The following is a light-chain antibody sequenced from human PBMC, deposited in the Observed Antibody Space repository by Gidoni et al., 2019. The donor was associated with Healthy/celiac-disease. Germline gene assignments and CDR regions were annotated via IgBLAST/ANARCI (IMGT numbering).Light chain of an antibody. CDR3: AAWDDSLNGPGYV. CDR2: SNN. Sequence: QSVLTQPPSASGTPGQRGTISCSGSSSNIGSNTVNWYQQLPGTAPKLLIYSNNQRPSGVPDRFSGSKSGTSASLAISGLQSEDEADYYCAAWDDSLNGPGYVFGTGTKVTVL. J-gene: IGLJ1*01. V-gene: IGLV1-44*01. CDR1: SSNIGSNT.